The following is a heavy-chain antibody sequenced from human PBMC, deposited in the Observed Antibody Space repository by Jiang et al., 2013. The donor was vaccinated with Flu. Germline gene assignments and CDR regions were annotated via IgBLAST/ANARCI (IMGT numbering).Heavy chain of an antibody. V-gene: IGHV4-34*01. CDR1: GGSFSGYY. CDR3: ARGHPQWGMVRGVINFDY. J-gene: IGHJ4*02. CDR2: INHSGST. D-gene: IGHD3-10*01. Sequence: LLKPSETLSLTCAVYGGSFSGYYWSWIRQPPGKGLEWIGEINHSGSTNYNPSLKSRVTISVDTSKNQFSLKLSSVTAAGTAVYYCARGHPQWGMVRGVINFDYWGQGTLVTVSS.